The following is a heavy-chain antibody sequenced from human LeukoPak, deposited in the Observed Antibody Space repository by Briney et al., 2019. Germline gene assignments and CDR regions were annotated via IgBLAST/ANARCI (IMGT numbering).Heavy chain of an antibody. CDR1: GFTVSSNY. D-gene: IGHD3-22*01. CDR2: IYSGGST. Sequence: GGSLRLSCAASGFTVSSNYMSWVRQAPGKGLEWVSVIYSGGSTYYADSVMGRFTISRDNSKNTLYLQMNSLRAEDTAVYYCAGGSQRHRLDSSAYRPTFRYYYSALDVWGKGITVIVSS. J-gene: IGHJ6*04. V-gene: IGHV3-53*01. CDR3: AGGSQRHRLDSSAYRPTFRYYYSALDV.